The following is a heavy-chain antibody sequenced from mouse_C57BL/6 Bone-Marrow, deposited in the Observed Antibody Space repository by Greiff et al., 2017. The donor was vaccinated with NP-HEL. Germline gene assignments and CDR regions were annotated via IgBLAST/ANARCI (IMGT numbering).Heavy chain of an antibody. CDR2: ISSGGSYT. CDR3: ASRRKGFAY. V-gene: IGHV5-6*02. CDR1: GFTFSSYG. Sequence: EVMLVESGGDLVKPGGSLKLSCAASGFTFSSYGMSWVRQTPDKRLEWVATISSGGSYTYYPDSVKGRFTISRDNAKNTLYLQMSSLKSEDTAMYYCASRRKGFAYWGQGTLVTVSA. J-gene: IGHJ3*01.